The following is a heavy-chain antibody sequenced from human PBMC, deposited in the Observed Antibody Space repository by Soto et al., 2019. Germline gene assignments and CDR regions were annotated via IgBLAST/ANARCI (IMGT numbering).Heavy chain of an antibody. Sequence: GGSLRLSCAASGFSFNSYVMAWVRQAPGKGLEWVSAMTSGGSTYYPDSVKGRFTISRDSSENTLYLQMNSLRVEDTAVYYCAKASASCGTNAFDIWGQGTMVTVSS. CDR2: MTSGGST. V-gene: IGHV3-23*01. CDR3: AKASASCGTNAFDI. J-gene: IGHJ3*02. CDR1: GFSFNSYV. D-gene: IGHD2-2*01.